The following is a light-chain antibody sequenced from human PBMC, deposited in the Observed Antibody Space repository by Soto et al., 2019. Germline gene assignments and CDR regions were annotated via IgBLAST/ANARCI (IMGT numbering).Light chain of an antibody. CDR1: QGIGDT. J-gene: IGKJ1*01. CDR3: QHYGDSLTWT. Sequence: VLTQSPATLSVSPGEGVTLSCRASQGIGDTLAWYQHKPGQTPRLLIYGASSRATGIPDRFSGSGSGTDFTLTISRLEPGDFAVYHCQHYGDSLTWTFGQGTKVDIK. CDR2: GAS. V-gene: IGKV3-20*01.